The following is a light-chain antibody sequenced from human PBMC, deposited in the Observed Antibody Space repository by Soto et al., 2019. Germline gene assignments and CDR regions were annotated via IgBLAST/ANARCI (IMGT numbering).Light chain of an antibody. CDR3: QQYGSYPWT. V-gene: IGKV3-20*01. Sequence: EIVLTQSPGTLSLSPGERATLSCMASQRVSSSFLAWYQQKPGQAHRLLIYGASIRATGIPDRFSGSGSGTDFTLTISGVQPEDFAVYYCQQYGSYPWTFGQGTRLELK. CDR2: GAS. CDR1: QRVSSSF. J-gene: IGKJ1*01.